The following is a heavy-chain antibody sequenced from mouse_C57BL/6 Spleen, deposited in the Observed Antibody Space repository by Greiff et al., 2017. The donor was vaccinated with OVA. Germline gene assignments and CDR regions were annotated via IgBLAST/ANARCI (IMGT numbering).Heavy chain of an antibody. V-gene: IGHV5-6*01. J-gene: IGHJ3*01. CDR1: GFTFSSYG. CDR3: ARREDVFPWFAY. CDR2: ISSGGSYT. Sequence: EVQLVESGGDLVKPGGSLKLSCAASGFTFSSYGMSWVRQTPDKRLEWVATISSGGSYTYYPDSVKGRFTISSNNAKNTLYLQLSSLKSEDAAMDDCARREDVFPWFAYWGQGTLVTVSA.